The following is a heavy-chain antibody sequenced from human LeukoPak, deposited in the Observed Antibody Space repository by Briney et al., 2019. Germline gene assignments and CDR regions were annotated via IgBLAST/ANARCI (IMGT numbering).Heavy chain of an antibody. V-gene: IGHV3-74*01. CDR1: GFTLSNFW. CDR3: AKDVFTMVRGVLEY. CDR2: INIDGSSI. D-gene: IGHD3-10*01. J-gene: IGHJ4*02. Sequence: GGSLRLSCAASGFTLSNFWMHWVRQAPGKGLVWVPRINIDGSSISYADSVKGRFTISRDNAKNTLYLQMNSLRAEDTALYYCAKDVFTMVRGVLEYWGQGTLVTVSS.